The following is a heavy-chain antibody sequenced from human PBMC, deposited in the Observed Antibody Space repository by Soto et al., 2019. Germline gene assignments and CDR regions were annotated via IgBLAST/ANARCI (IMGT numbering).Heavy chain of an antibody. CDR1: GYTFTSYG. J-gene: IGHJ4*02. V-gene: IGHV1-18*01. D-gene: IGHD3-9*01. Sequence: ASVKVSCKASGYTFTSYGISWVRQAPGQGLEWMGWISAYNGNTNYAQKLQGRVTMTTDTSTSTAYMELRSLRSDDTAVYYCARVPYYDILTGYFGRFDYWRQGTLVTVSS. CDR3: ARVPYYDILTGYFGRFDY. CDR2: ISAYNGNT.